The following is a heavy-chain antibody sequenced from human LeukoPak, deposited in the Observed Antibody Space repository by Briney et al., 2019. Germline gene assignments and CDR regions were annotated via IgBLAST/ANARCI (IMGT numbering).Heavy chain of an antibody. CDR3: AKSFVVVPAAIRSFDF. J-gene: IGHJ4*02. D-gene: IGHD2-2*02. V-gene: IGHV3-23*01. CDR2: ISGSGDST. CDR1: GFTFSSYA. Sequence: GGSLRLSCAASGFTFSSYAMSWVRQAPGKGLEWVSVISGSGDSTSYADSVKGRFTISRDNSKNTLYLQMNSLRAEDTAVYYCAKSFVVVPAAIRSFDFWGQGTLVTVST.